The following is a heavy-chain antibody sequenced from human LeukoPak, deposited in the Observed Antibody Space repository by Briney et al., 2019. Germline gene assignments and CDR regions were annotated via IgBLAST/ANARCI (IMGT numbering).Heavy chain of an antibody. CDR3: ARVWLEWFGNYYFDY. D-gene: IGHD3-3*01. CDR2: INPNSGGT. CDR1: GYTFTGYY. J-gene: IGHJ4*02. V-gene: IGHV1-2*02. Sequence: ASVKVSCKASGYTFTGYYMHWVRQAPGQGLEWMGWINPNSGGTNYAQKFQGRVTMTRDTSISTAYMELSRLRSDDTAVYYCARVWLEWFGNYYFDYWGQGTLVTVSS.